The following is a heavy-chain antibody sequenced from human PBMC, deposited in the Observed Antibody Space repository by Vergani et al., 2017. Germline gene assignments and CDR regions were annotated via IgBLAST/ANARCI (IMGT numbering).Heavy chain of an antibody. D-gene: IGHD1-26*01. J-gene: IGHJ2*01. CDR2: ISGSGGST. CDR1: GFTFSSYV. V-gene: IGHV3-23*01. CDR3: AKGAESYSNWYFDL. Sequence: EVQLLESGGGLVQRGGSLSLSCVASGFTFSSYVMSWVRQAPGKGLEWVSAISGSGGSTYYADSVKGRFTISRDSSKNTLYLQMNSLRAEDTAVYYCAKGAESYSNWYFDLWGRGTLVTVSS.